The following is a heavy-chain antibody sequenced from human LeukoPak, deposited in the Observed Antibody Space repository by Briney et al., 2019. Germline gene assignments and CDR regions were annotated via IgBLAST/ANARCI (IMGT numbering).Heavy chain of an antibody. J-gene: IGHJ4*02. CDR3: ARDLITFGGVIVALGY. V-gene: IGHV3-23*01. CDR2: ISGSGGST. CDR1: GFTFSSYG. Sequence: SGGSLRLSCAASGFTFSSYGMSWVRQAPGKGLEWVSAISGSGGSTYYADSVKGRFTISRDNAKNPLYLQMNSLRAEDTALYYCARDLITFGGVIVALGYWGQGTLVTVSS. D-gene: IGHD3-16*02.